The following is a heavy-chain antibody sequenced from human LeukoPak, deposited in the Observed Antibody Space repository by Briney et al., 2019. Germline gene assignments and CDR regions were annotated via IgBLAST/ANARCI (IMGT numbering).Heavy chain of an antibody. V-gene: IGHV1-2*04. CDR1: GYTFTGYY. D-gene: IGHD6-19*01. CDR2: INPNSGGT. Sequence: ASVKVSCKASGYTFTGYYMHWVRQAPGQGLEWMGWINPNSGGTNYAQKFQGWVTMTRDTSISTAYMELSRLRSDDTAVCYCARGGDSSGWFRAGDYYYYGMDVWGQGTTVTVSS. CDR3: ARGGDSSGWFRAGDYYYYGMDV. J-gene: IGHJ6*02.